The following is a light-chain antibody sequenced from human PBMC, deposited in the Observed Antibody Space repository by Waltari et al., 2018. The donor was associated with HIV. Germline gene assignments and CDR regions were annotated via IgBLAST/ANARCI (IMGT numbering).Light chain of an antibody. Sequence: QSALTQPASVSGSPGQSIPISCTGTSRAVGGYNYVSWFQQHPGKAPQLMIYEVSNRPSGVSNRFSGSKSGNTASLTISGLQAEDEADYYCSSYTSSSTLVFGTGTKVTVL. J-gene: IGLJ1*01. CDR2: EVS. CDR3: SSYTSSSTLV. CDR1: SRAVGGYNY. V-gene: IGLV2-14*01.